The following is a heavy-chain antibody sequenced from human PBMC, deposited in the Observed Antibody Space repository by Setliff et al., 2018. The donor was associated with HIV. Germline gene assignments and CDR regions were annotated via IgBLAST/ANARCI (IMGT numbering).Heavy chain of an antibody. CDR3: TRQPTYCSSTSCYGGDFDY. J-gene: IGHJ4*02. Sequence: PSETLSLTCTVSGGSISSSSYYWGWSRQPPGKGLEWIGSIYNSGSTYYNPSLKSRVTISVDTSKNQFSLKLSSVTAADTAVYYCTRQPTYCSSTSCYGGDFDYWGQGTLVTVSS. CDR1: GGSISSSSYY. V-gene: IGHV4-39*07. CDR2: IYNSGST. D-gene: IGHD2-2*01.